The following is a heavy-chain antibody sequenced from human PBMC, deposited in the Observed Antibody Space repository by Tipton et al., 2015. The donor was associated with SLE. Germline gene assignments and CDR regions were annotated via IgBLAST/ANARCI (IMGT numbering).Heavy chain of an antibody. V-gene: IGHV3-33*08. Sequence: RSLRLSCAASGFTFSSYGMHWVRQAPGKGLEWVAVIWYDGSNKYYADSVKGRFTIPRDNSKNTLYLQMNSLRAEDTAVYYCARNGDPVYWYFDRWGRGPLVTVSS. CDR1: GFTFSSYG. J-gene: IGHJ2*01. CDR2: IWYDGSNK. D-gene: IGHD7-27*01. CDR3: ARNGDPVYWYFDR.